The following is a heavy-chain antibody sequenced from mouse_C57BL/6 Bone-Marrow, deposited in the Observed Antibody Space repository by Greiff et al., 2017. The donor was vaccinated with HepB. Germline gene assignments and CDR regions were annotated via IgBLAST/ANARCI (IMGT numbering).Heavy chain of an antibody. CDR2: ISYDGSN. J-gene: IGHJ3*01. V-gene: IGHV3-6*01. Sequence: EVKLLESGPGLMKPSQSLSLTCSVTGYSITSGYYWNWIRQFPGNKLEWMGYISYDGSNNYNPSLKNRISITRDTSKNQFFLKLNSVTTEDTATYYCAREDAYWGQGTLVTVSA. CDR3: AREDAY. CDR1: GYSITSGYY.